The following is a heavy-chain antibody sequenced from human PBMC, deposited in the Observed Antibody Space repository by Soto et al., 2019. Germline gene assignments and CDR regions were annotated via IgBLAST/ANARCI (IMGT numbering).Heavy chain of an antibody. CDR1: GFTFSSYA. CDR2: ISYDGSNK. CDR3: ARDRTSHFDY. J-gene: IGHJ4*02. V-gene: IGHV3-30-3*01. Sequence: VGSLRLSCAASGFTFSSYAMHWVRQAPGKGLEWVAVISYDGSNKYYADSVKGRFTISRDNSKNTLYLQMNSLRAEDTAVYYCARDRTSHFDYWGQGTLVTVSS.